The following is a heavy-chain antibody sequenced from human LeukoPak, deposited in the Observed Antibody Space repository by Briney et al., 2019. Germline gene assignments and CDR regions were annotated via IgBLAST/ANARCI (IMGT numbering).Heavy chain of an antibody. CDR2: INHSGST. J-gene: IGHJ6*02. Sequence: PSETLSLTCAVYGGSFSGYYWSWIRQPPGKGLEWIGEINHSGSTNYNPSLKSRVTISVDTSKNQFSLKLSSVTAADTAVYYCARVPYLSYYYYGMDVWGQGTTVTVSS. CDR1: GGSFSGYY. D-gene: IGHD3-10*01. CDR3: ARVPYLSYYYYGMDV. V-gene: IGHV4-34*01.